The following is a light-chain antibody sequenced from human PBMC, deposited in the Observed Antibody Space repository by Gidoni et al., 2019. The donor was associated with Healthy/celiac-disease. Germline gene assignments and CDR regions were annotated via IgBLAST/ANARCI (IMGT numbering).Light chain of an antibody. CDR2: GAS. CDR1: QSVSSSY. J-gene: IGKJ2*04. V-gene: IGKV3-20*01. Sequence: EIVLTQSPGTLSLSPGERATLSCRASQSVSSSYLAWYQQKPGQAPRLLIYGASSRATGIPDRFSRSGSGTDFTLTISRLEPEDFAVYYFQQYGSPACSFGQGTKLEIK. CDR3: QQYGSPACS.